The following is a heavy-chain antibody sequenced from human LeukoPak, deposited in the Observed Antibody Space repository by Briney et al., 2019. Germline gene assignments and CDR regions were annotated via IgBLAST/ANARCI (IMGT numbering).Heavy chain of an antibody. V-gene: IGHV4-38-2*01. J-gene: IGHJ4*02. CDR2: IYHSGST. CDR3: ARHVGDYYDFWSGYYGGFDY. CDR1: GYSIGSGYY. D-gene: IGHD3-3*01. Sequence: SETLSLTCAVSGYSIGSGYYWGWIRQPPGKGLEWIGSIYHSGSTYYNPSLKSRVTISVDTSKNQFSLKLSSVTAADTAVYYCARHVGDYYDFWSGYYGGFDYWGQGTLVTVSS.